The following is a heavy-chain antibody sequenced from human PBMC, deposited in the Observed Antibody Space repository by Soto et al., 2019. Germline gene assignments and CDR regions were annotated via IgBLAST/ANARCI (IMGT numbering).Heavy chain of an antibody. J-gene: IGHJ6*02. CDR2: ISYDGSNK. Sequence: QVQLVESGEGVVRPGRSLRLYCAASGFTFSSYGMHWVRQAPGKGLEWVAVISYDGSNKNYADSVKGRFTISRDNSKNTQYLQMNSLRAEDTAVYFCAKEVWSVPMDVWGQGTTVTVSS. D-gene: IGHD3-3*01. CDR1: GFTFSSYG. CDR3: AKEVWSVPMDV. V-gene: IGHV3-30*18.